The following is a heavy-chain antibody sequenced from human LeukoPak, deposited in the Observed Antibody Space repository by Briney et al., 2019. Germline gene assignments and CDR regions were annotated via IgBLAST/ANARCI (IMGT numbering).Heavy chain of an antibody. CDR2: IEADGTEK. Sequence: GGSLRLSCVASGFTFKNYWMSWVRQAPGKGLEWVANIEADGTEKYYVDSVKGRFTVSRDNARDSLYLQMSSLRVEDTAVYYCARDPAAWDYWGQGTLVTVSS. CDR1: GFTFKNYW. J-gene: IGHJ4*02. D-gene: IGHD6-13*01. V-gene: IGHV3-7*04. CDR3: ARDPAAWDY.